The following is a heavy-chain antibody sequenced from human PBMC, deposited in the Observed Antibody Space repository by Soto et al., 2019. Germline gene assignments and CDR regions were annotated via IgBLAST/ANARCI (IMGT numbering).Heavy chain of an antibody. Sequence: QVQLPESGPGLVQPSQTLSLTCTVSGGSISSGGYYWIWIRQHPGPGLEWIGQISYSGSTYYNTSIKSRVTISGDTSRNQSSLRVNSVTAADTAVYYCARGVLHWGQGTLVTVSS. J-gene: IGHJ4*01. CDR3: ARGVLH. CDR1: GGSISSGGYY. V-gene: IGHV4-31*03. CDR2: ISYSGST.